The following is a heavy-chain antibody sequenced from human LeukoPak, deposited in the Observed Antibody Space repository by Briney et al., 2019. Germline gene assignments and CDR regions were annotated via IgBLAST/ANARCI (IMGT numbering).Heavy chain of an antibody. V-gene: IGHV1-69*13. CDR3: ARERYYTSGSVHNRIDY. CDR1: GGTFSSYA. Sequence: SVKVSCKASGGTFSSYAISWVRQAPGQGLEWMGGIIPIFGKANYAQKFQGRVTITADESTSTAYMELSSLRSEDTAVYYCARERYYTSGSVHNRIDYWGQGTLVTVSS. J-gene: IGHJ4*02. D-gene: IGHD3-10*01. CDR2: IIPIFGKA.